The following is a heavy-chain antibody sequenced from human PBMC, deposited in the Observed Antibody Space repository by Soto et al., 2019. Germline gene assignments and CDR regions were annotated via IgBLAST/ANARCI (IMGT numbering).Heavy chain of an antibody. J-gene: IGHJ4*02. D-gene: IGHD6-13*01. CDR2: ISYDGSNK. V-gene: IGHV3-30-3*01. CDR3: ARALWSIAAADADY. CDR1: GFTFSSYA. Sequence: QVQLVESGGGVVQPGRSLRLSCAASGFTFSSYAMHWVRQAPGKGLEWVAVISYDGSNKYYADSVKGRFTISRDNSNNTLYLQMNSLGAEDTAVYYCARALWSIAAADADYWGQGTLVTVSS.